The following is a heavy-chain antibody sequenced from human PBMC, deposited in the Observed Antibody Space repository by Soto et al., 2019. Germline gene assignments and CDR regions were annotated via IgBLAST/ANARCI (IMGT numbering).Heavy chain of an antibody. J-gene: IGHJ4*02. D-gene: IGHD3-22*01. V-gene: IGHV4-59*01. CDR1: GCSISSYY. Sequence: KTSETLSLTCTVSGCSISSYYWSWIRQPPGKGLEWIGCIYYSGSTNYNPSLKSRVTISVDTSKNQFSLRLSSVTAADTAVFYCARTPYYDSSGYYLDYWGQGTLVTVSS. CDR2: IYYSGST. CDR3: ARTPYYDSSGYYLDY.